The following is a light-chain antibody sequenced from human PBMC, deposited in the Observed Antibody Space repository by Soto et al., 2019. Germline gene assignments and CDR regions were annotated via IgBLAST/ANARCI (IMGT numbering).Light chain of an antibody. CDR2: ATS. CDR1: QSISRY. J-gene: IGKJ1*01. Sequence: DIQMTQSPSSVSGSAGDRVTIPCRASQSISRYLNWYQQKPGKAPKLLIYATSNLQSGVPSRFSGSGSETDFTLTISSLQPEDFATYYCQHTYTSHRWTFGQGTKVDIK. V-gene: IGKV1-39*01. CDR3: QHTYTSHRWT.